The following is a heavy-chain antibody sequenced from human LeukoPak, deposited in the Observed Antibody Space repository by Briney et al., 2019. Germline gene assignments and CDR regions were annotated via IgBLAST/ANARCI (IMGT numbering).Heavy chain of an antibody. CDR2: TSYDGSNK. Sequence: GGSLRLSCAASGFTFSSYAMSWVRQAPGKGLEWVAVTSYDGSNKYYADSVKGRFTISRDNSKNTLYLQMNSLRAEDTAVYYCARDPMVRGDHFDYWGQGTLVTVSS. J-gene: IGHJ4*02. D-gene: IGHD3-10*01. CDR3: ARDPMVRGDHFDY. V-gene: IGHV3-30*04. CDR1: GFTFSSYA.